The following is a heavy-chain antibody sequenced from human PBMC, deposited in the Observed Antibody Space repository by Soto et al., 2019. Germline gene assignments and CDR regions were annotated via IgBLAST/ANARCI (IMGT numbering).Heavy chain of an antibody. Sequence: QVQLVQSGAEVKKPGASVKVSCKASGYTFSSYDINWVRQATGQGLEWMGWLNPNSGDTGYAQKFQGRVNLTRNTSINTAYIERSSLTSDDTAVYYCATAGGGWYLYWGQGTLVTVSS. CDR2: LNPNSGDT. CDR3: ATAGGGWYLY. J-gene: IGHJ4*02. V-gene: IGHV1-8*01. CDR1: GYTFSSYD. D-gene: IGHD6-19*01.